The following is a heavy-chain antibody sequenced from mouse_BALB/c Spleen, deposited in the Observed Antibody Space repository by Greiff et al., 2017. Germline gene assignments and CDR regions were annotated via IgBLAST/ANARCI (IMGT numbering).Heavy chain of an antibody. V-gene: IGHV14-3*02. D-gene: IGHD1-1*01. CDR3: ARAVVATGAMDY. Sequence: VQLQQSGAELVKPGASVKLSCTASGFNIKDTYMHWVKQRPEQGLEWIGRIDPANGNTKYDPKFQGKATITADTSSNTAYLQLSSLTSEDTAVYYCARAVVATGAMDYWGQGTSVTVSS. CDR2: IDPANGNT. J-gene: IGHJ4*01. CDR1: GFNIKDTY.